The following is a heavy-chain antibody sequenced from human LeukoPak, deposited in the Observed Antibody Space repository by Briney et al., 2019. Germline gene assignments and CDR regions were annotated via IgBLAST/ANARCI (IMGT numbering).Heavy chain of an antibody. V-gene: IGHV3-53*01. CDR1: GFTFSAYD. Sequence: GGSLRLSCEGSGFTFSAYDLSWVRQAPGKGLEWVSVIYSGGSTYYADSVKGRFTISRDNSKNTLYLQMNSLRAEDTAVYYCARTPQSTDCSGGNCYSYYYGMDVWGQGTTVTVSS. D-gene: IGHD2-15*01. CDR2: IYSGGST. J-gene: IGHJ6*02. CDR3: ARTPQSTDCSGGNCYSYYYGMDV.